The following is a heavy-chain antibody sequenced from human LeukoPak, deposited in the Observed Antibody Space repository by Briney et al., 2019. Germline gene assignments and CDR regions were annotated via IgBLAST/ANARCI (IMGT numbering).Heavy chain of an antibody. Sequence: ASVKVSCKASGGTFSSYAISWVRQAPGQGLEWMGGIIPIFGTANHAQKFQGRVTITADESTSTAYMELSSLRSEDTAVYYCARRLTGEGYYYYYMDVWGKGTTVTVSS. D-gene: IGHD3-10*01. J-gene: IGHJ6*03. V-gene: IGHV1-69*13. CDR2: IIPIFGTA. CDR1: GGTFSSYA. CDR3: ARRLTGEGYYYYYMDV.